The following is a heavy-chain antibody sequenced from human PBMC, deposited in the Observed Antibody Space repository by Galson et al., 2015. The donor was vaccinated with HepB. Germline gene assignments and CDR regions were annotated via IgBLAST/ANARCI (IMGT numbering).Heavy chain of an antibody. D-gene: IGHD2-21*01. V-gene: IGHV5-51*01. Sequence: QSGAEVKKPGESLKISCKGSGYSFTSYWIGWVRQMPGKGLEWMGIIYPGDSDTRYSPSFQGQVTISADKSISTAYLQWSSLKASDTAMYYCARNPPSKLLDYYYGMDVWGQGTTVTVSS. CDR1: GYSFTSYW. CDR3: ARNPPSKLLDYYYGMDV. J-gene: IGHJ6*02. CDR2: IYPGDSDT.